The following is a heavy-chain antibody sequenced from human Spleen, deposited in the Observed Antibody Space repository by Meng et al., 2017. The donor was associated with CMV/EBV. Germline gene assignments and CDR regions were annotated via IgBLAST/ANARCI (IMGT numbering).Heavy chain of an antibody. CDR2: IYTSGST. Sequence: QLQLQEAVPGLVTPSETLSRTCTVSGGSISSYYWGWIRQPAGKGLEWIGRIYTSGSTNYNPSLKSRVTMSVDTSKNQFSLKLSSVTAADTAVYYCARDSDYYYYMDVWGKGTTVTVSS. V-gene: IGHV4-4*07. D-gene: IGHD3-10*01. CDR3: ARDSDYYYYMDV. CDR1: GGSISSYY. J-gene: IGHJ6*03.